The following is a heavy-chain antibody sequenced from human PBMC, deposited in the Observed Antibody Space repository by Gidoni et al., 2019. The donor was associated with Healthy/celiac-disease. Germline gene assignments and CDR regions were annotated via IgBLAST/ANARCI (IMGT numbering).Heavy chain of an antibody. V-gene: IGHV4-39*01. Sequence: QLQRQESGPGRVKPSETRSLTCTVAGGSIRSSSYYGGWIRQPPGKGLEWIGSIYYSGSTYSNPSLTSRVTISVDTSTIQFSLKLSSVPAAATAVYYCATAAAGRAYYYYGMDVWGQGTTVTVSS. CDR2: IYYSGST. J-gene: IGHJ6*02. D-gene: IGHD6-13*01. CDR3: ATAAAGRAYYYYGMDV. CDR1: GGSIRSSSYY.